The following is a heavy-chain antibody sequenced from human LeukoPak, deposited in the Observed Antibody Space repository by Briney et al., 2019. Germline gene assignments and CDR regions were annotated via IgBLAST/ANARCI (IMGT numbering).Heavy chain of an antibody. J-gene: IGHJ4*02. V-gene: IGHV5-51*01. D-gene: IGHD2-15*01. Sequence: GASLQISCKGPGYIFTSYWIGWVRQLPGKGLEWMGIIYPGDSDTRYSPSFQGQVTISADKSISTAYLQWSSLKASDTAMYYCARRFATSPFDYWGQGTLVTVSS. CDR1: GYIFTSYW. CDR2: IYPGDSDT. CDR3: ARRFATSPFDY.